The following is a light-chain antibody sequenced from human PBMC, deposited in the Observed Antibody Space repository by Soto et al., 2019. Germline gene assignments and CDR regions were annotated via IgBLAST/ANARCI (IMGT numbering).Light chain of an antibody. CDR1: QSVSNF. CDR2: DAS. J-gene: IGKJ1*01. Sequence: EIVLTQSPATLSLSPGERATLSCRASQSVSNFLAWYQQKPGQAPRLLISDASSRATGIPGRCSGGGSGTDISLTISSLEPEDFAVYYCQQRSNWPWTFGQGTKVEIK. CDR3: QQRSNWPWT. V-gene: IGKV3-11*01.